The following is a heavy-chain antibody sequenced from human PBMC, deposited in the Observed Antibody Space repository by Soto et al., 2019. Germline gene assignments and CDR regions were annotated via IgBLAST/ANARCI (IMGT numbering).Heavy chain of an antibody. V-gene: IGHV2-5*02. J-gene: IGHJ4*02. D-gene: IGHD3-16*02. CDR2: IYWDDDK. Sequence: SGPTLVKPTQTLTLTCTFSGFSLSTSGVGVGWIRQPPGKALEWLALIYWDDDKRYSPSLKSRLTITKDTSKNQVVLTMTNMDTVDTATYYCAHPEIYDYIWGSYRYYYFDYWGQGTLVTVSS. CDR1: GFSLSTSGVG. CDR3: AHPEIYDYIWGSYRYYYFDY.